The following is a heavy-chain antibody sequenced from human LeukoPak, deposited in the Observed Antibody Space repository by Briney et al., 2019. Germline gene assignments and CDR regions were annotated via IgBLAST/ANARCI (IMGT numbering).Heavy chain of an antibody. J-gene: IGHJ5*02. CDR1: GFTFDDYA. CDR2: ISWNSVSL. CDR3: AKDHSGSLWGKLDP. Sequence: SGGSLRLSCAASGFTFDDYAMHWVRQAPGKGLEWVSGISWNSVSLGYAVSVKGRFTISRDNAKNSLYLQMNSLRAEDTALYYCAKDHSGSLWGKLDPWGQGTLVTVSS. V-gene: IGHV3-9*01. D-gene: IGHD3-10*01.